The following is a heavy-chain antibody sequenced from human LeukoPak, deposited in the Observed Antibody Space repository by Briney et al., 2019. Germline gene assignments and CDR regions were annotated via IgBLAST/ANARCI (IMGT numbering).Heavy chain of an antibody. CDR2: ISAFNGET. CDR1: GYTFTSHG. V-gene: IGHV1-18*01. J-gene: IGHJ4*02. CDR3: ARDPSNTSGRYTYFDY. D-gene: IGHD3-16*02. Sequence: ASVKVSFKSYGYTFTSHGISWVRQAPGQGLEWMGWISAFNGETHYAQNLQGRVTMTTDTSPSTAYMELRSLRSDDTAVYYCARDPSNTSGRYTYFDYWGQGTLVTVSS.